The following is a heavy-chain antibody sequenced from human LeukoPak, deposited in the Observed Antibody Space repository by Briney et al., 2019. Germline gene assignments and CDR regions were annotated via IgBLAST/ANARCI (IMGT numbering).Heavy chain of an antibody. CDR1: GFTFSSYF. D-gene: IGHD1-26*01. CDR3: AKSYSGATRHCDY. J-gene: IGHJ4*02. Sequence: GGSLRLSCAASGFTFSSYFMNWVRQAPGRGLEWVSSISGSGSDTYNADSVKGRFTISKDNSRNTLYLQMNSLRAEDTAVYYCAKSYSGATRHCDYWGQGTLATVSS. V-gene: IGHV3-23*01. CDR2: ISGSGSDT.